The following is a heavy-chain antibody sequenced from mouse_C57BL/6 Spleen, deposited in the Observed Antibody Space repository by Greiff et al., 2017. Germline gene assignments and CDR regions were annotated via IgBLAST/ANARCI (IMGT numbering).Heavy chain of an antibody. CDR2: IYPGDGDT. J-gene: IGHJ2*01. D-gene: IGHD1-1*01. CDR3: AREGTTVVFDY. CDR1: GYAFSSYW. V-gene: IGHV1-80*01. Sequence: VQLQQSGAELVKPGASVKISCKASGYAFSSYWMNWVKQRPGKGLEWIGQIYPGDGDTNYNGKFKGKATLTADKSSSTAYMQLSSLTSEDSAVYFCAREGTTVVFDYWGQGTTRTVSS.